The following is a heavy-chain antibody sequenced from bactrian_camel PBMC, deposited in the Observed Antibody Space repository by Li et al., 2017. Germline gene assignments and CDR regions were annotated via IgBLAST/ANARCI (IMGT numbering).Heavy chain of an antibody. D-gene: IGHD7*01. CDR2: IDGHGST. CDR3: ASDPQWWHLMANYNY. CDR1: GYRDSSVC. J-gene: IGHJ4*01. V-gene: IGHV3S26*01. Sequence: QLVESGGDSVHAGGSLKLSCSISGYRDSSVCMAWFRQIPGKEREGVAAIDGHGSTSYRDAVKGRFTISKDDAERILYLQMDSLKPEDTATYTCASDPQWWHLMANYNYWGQGTQVTVS.